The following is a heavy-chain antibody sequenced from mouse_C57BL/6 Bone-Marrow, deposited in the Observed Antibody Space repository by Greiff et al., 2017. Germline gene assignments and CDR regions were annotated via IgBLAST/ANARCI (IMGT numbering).Heavy chain of an antibody. CDR3: ARRATMIRKAWFAY. Sequence: EVQLVESGGDLVKPGGSLKLSCAASGFTFSSYGMSLVRQTPDKRLEWVATISSGGSYTYYPDSVKGRFTISRDNAKNTLYLQMSSLKSEDTAMYYCARRATMIRKAWFAYWGQGTLVTVSA. D-gene: IGHD2-4*01. J-gene: IGHJ3*01. CDR1: GFTFSSYG. CDR2: ISSGGSYT. V-gene: IGHV5-6*01.